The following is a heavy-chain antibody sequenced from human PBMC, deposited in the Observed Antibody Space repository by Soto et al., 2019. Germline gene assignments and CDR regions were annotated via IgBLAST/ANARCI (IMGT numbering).Heavy chain of an antibody. CDR3: ARVWNTAREFDY. J-gene: IGHJ4*02. D-gene: IGHD5-18*01. CDR2: INPSGGST. CDR1: GYTFTHRY. V-gene: IGHV1-46*01. Sequence: ASVKVSCKASGYTFTHRYLHWVRQAPGQGLEWMGIINPSGGSTSYAQKFQGRVTMTRDTSTSTVYMELSSLRSEDTAVYYCARVWNTAREFDYWGQGTLVTVSS.